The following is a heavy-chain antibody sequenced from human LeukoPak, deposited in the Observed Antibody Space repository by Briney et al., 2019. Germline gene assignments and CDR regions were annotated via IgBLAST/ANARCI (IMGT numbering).Heavy chain of an antibody. Sequence: PSETLSLTCAVYGGPFSGYYWSWIRQPPGKGLEWIGEINHSGSTNYNPSLKSRVTISVDTSKNQFSLKLSSVTAADTAVYYCARGWSVVLWFGESTNFDYWGQGTLVTVSS. V-gene: IGHV4-34*01. J-gene: IGHJ4*02. CDR1: GGPFSGYY. CDR3: ARGWSVVLWFGESTNFDY. D-gene: IGHD3-10*01. CDR2: INHSGST.